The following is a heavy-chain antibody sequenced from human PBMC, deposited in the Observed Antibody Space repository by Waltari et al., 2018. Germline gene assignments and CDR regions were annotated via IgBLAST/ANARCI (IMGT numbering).Heavy chain of an antibody. Sequence: QVQLVQSGAEVKKPGSSVKVSCTASGGTFSSSAISWVRQAPGQGLEWMGGIIPIFGTANYAQKCQGRVTITADESTSTAYMELSSLRSEDTAVYYCARDQGAARPTWYFDLWGRGTLVTVSS. J-gene: IGHJ2*01. CDR2: IIPIFGTA. CDR1: GGTFSSSA. CDR3: ARDQGAARPTWYFDL. V-gene: IGHV1-69*01. D-gene: IGHD6-6*01.